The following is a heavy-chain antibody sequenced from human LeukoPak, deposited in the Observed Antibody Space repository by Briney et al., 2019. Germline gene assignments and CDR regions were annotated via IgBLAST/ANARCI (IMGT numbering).Heavy chain of an antibody. CDR3: ARDPGSMGNYYYYYGMDV. J-gene: IGHJ6*02. CDR2: ISYDGSNK. D-gene: IGHD2-15*01. V-gene: IGHV3-30-3*01. CDR1: GFTFSSYA. Sequence: GGSLRLSCAASGFTFSSYAMSWVRQAPGEGLEWVAVISYDGSNKYYADSVKGRFTISRDNSKNTLYLQMNSLRAEDTAVYYCARDPGSMGNYYYYYGMDVWGQGTTVTVSS.